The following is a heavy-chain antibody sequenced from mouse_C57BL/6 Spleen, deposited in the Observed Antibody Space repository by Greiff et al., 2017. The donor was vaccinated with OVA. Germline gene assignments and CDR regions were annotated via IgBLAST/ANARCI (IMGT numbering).Heavy chain of an antibody. V-gene: IGHV2-6-1*01. J-gene: IGHJ4*01. Sequence: VQGVESGPGLVAPSQSLSITCTVSGFLLTSYGVHWVRQPPGKGLEWLVVIWSDGSTTYNSALKSRLSISKDNSKSQVFLKMNSLQTDDTAMYYCARHNSNYAYAMDYWGQGTSVTVSS. D-gene: IGHD2-5*01. CDR2: IWSDGST. CDR1: GFLLTSYG. CDR3: ARHNSNYAYAMDY.